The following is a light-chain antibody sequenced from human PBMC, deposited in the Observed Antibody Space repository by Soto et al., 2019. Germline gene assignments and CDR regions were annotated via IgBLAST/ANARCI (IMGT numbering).Light chain of an antibody. V-gene: IGKV3-15*01. CDR2: GAS. J-gene: IGKJ4*01. Sequence: IVMTQSPATLSVSPGERVTFSCRASQGINRKLAWYQHKAGQAPRLLISGASTGATGIPARFSGSGSGTEFTLTITSXXSEASAVYYCQQYHTWPVTFGGGTKXEX. CDR1: QGINRK. CDR3: QQYHTWPVT.